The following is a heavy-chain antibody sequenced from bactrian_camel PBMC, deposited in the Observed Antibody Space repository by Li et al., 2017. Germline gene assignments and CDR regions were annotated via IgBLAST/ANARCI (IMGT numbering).Heavy chain of an antibody. V-gene: IGHV3S31*01. D-gene: IGHD1*01. CDR1: GFTFSDVT. CDR2: INSRGDSK. Sequence: VQLVESGGGLVQPGGSLTLSCAASGFTFSDVTTNWVRQAPGKGLEWVSGINSRGDSKYYANSVKGRFTISQDYVKQTLYLQMNSLKIEDTVVYYCAAEVMRRFDCSIGSWSPDNWGKGTQVTVS. J-gene: IGHJ7*01.